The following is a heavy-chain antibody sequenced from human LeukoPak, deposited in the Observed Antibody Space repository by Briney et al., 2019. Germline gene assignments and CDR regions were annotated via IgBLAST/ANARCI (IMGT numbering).Heavy chain of an antibody. CDR2: INPNSGGT. J-gene: IGHJ6*03. CDR3: ARKGHGDYGAYYYYYYMDV. Sequence: ASVKVSCKASGYTFTGYYMHWVRQAPGQGLEWMGRINPNSGGTNYAQKFQGRVTMTRDTSISTAYLELSSLRSDDTAVYYCARKGHGDYGAYYYYYYMDVWGKGTTVTVSS. CDR1: GYTFTGYY. D-gene: IGHD4-17*01. V-gene: IGHV1-2*06.